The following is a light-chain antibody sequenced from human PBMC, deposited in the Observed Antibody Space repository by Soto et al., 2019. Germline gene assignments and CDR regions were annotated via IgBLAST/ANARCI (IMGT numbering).Light chain of an antibody. J-gene: IGLJ2*01. CDR1: SSNIGSNS. Sequence: QSVLTQPPSASGTPGQRVTISCSGSSSNIGSNSVNWYQQLPGTAPKLLMYSSNQRPSGVPDRFSGSKSGTSASLAISGLQSEDEADYYCAAWDDRLHGVVFGGGTKLTVL. V-gene: IGLV1-44*01. CDR3: AAWDDRLHGVV. CDR2: SSN.